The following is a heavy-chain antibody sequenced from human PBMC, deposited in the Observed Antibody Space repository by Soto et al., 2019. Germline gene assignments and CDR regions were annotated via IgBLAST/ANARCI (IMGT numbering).Heavy chain of an antibody. V-gene: IGHV3-30*18. CDR3: AKGMLLIDFDP. J-gene: IGHJ5*02. CDR2: ISYDGSNK. D-gene: IGHD2-8*01. CDR1: GFTFSSYG. Sequence: PRGSLRLSCAASGFTFSSYGMHWVRQAPGKGLEWVAVISYDGSNKYYADSVKGRFTISRDNSKNTLYLQMNSLRAEDTAVYYCAKGMLLIDFDPWGQGTLVTVSS.